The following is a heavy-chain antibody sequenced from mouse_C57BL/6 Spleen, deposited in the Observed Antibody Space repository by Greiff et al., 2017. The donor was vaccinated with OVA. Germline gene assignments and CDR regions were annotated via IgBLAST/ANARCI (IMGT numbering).Heavy chain of an antibody. CDR3: ARSYYGSSGGYYFDY. J-gene: IGHJ2*01. Sequence: EVQLVESGGGLVKPGGSLKLSCAASGFTFSDYGMHWVRQAPEKGLEWVAYISSGSSTIYYADTVKGRFTISRDNAKNTLFLQMTSLRSEDTAMYYCARSYYGSSGGYYFDYWGQGTTLTVSS. CDR1: GFTFSDYG. D-gene: IGHD1-1*01. CDR2: ISSGSSTI. V-gene: IGHV5-17*01.